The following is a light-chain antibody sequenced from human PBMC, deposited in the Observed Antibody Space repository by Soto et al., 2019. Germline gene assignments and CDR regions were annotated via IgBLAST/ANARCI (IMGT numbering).Light chain of an antibody. CDR3: GTWDSSLTAVL. CDR1: TSNIGNNY. J-gene: IGLJ2*01. CDR2: VNN. Sequence: QSVLTQPPSVSAAPGQTVTISCSGSTSNIGNNYVSWYRQLPGTAPQLLIYVNNKRPSGIPDRFSGSRFGTSATLGITGLQTGDEADYYCGTWDSSLTAVLFGGGTKVTVL. V-gene: IGLV1-51*01.